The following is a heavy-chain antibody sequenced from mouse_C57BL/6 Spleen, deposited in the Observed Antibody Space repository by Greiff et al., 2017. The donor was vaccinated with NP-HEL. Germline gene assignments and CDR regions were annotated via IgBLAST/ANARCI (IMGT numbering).Heavy chain of an antibody. D-gene: IGHD4-1*01. Sequence: VQLQESGPELVKPGASVKISCKASGYAFSSSWMNWVKQRPGKGLEWIGRIYPGDGDTNYNGKFKGKATLTADKSSSTAYMQLSSLTSEDSAVYFCAGGLTGTVGWFAYWGQGTLVTVSA. V-gene: IGHV1-82*01. CDR1: GYAFSSSW. CDR3: AGGLTGTVGWFAY. CDR2: IYPGDGDT. J-gene: IGHJ3*01.